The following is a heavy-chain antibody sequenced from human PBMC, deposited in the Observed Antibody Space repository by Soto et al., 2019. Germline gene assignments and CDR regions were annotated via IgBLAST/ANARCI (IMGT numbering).Heavy chain of an antibody. V-gene: IGHV4-30-2*01. J-gene: IGHJ5*02. CDR2: IYHSGST. Sequence: QLQLQESGSGLVKPSQTLSLTCAVSGGSISSGGYSWSWIRQPPGKGLEWIGYIYHSGSTYYNPSLKSRVTISVDRSKNQFSLKLSSVTAADTAVYYCARSANIAARIMDWFDPWGQGTLVTVSS. CDR3: ARSANIAARIMDWFDP. D-gene: IGHD6-6*01. CDR1: GGSISSGGYS.